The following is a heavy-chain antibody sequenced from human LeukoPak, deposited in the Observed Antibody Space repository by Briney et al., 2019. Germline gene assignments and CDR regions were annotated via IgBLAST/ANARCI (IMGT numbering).Heavy chain of an antibody. CDR3: TTDLSNYGYFDY. CDR2: IKSKTDGGTT. V-gene: IGHV3-15*07. J-gene: IGHJ4*02. CDR1: GFTFSNAW. D-gene: IGHD3-10*01. Sequence: GGSLRLSCAASGFTFSNAWMNWVRQAPGKGLEWAGHIKSKTDGGTTDYAAPVKGRFTISRDDSKTTLYLQMNSLKTEDTAVYYCTTDLSNYGYFDYWGQGTLVTVSS.